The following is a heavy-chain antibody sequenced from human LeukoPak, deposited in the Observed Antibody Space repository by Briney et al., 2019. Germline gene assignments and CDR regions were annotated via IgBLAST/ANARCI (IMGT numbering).Heavy chain of an antibody. Sequence: SETLSLTCTVSGGSISSYYWSWIRQSPGKGLEWIGYIYYSGSTNYNPSLKSRVTISVDTSKNQFSLKLSSVTAADTAVYYCARRIAVAPPLFAFDIWGQGTMVTVSS. V-gene: IGHV4-59*01. J-gene: IGHJ3*02. CDR1: GGSISSYY. D-gene: IGHD6-19*01. CDR3: ARRIAVAPPLFAFDI. CDR2: IYYSGST.